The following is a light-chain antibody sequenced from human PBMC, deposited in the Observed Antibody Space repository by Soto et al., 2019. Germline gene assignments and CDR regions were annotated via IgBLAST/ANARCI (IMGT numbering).Light chain of an antibody. CDR3: MQGSHWSPRYT. Sequence: DVVMTQSPLSLPVTLGQPASISCRSSQSLVYSDGNTFLNWFHQRPGQSPRRLIYKVSNRDSGVPDRFSGSGSATDFTLRISRVEAEDVGVYYCMQGSHWSPRYTFGQGTKLEIK. J-gene: IGKJ2*01. CDR2: KVS. V-gene: IGKV2-30*01. CDR1: QSLVYSDGNTF.